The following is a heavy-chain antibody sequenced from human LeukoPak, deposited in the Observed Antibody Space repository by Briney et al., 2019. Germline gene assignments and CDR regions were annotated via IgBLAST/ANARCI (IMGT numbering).Heavy chain of an antibody. CDR3: ARGAVALFDY. CDR2: IYYSGST. V-gene: IGHV4-59*01. D-gene: IGHD6-19*01. J-gene: IGHJ4*02. CDR1: GGSISSYY. Sequence: KPSETLSLTCTVSGGSISSYYWSWIRQPPGKGLESIGYIYYSGSTNYNPSLKSRVTISVDTSKNQFSLKLSSVTAADTAVYYCARGAVALFDYWGQGTLVTVSS.